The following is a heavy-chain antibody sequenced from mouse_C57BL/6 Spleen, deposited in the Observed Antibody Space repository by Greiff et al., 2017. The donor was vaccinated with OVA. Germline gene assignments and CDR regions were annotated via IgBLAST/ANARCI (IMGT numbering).Heavy chain of an antibody. CDR1: GFTFSDYG. V-gene: IGHV5-17*01. CDR2: ISSGSSTI. J-gene: IGHJ2*01. CDR3: ARPQPGYYFDY. Sequence: EVMLVESGGGLVKPGGSLKLSCAASGFTFSDYGMHWVRQAPEKGLEWVAYISSGSSTIYYADTVKGRFTISRDNAKNTLFLQRTSLRSEDTAMYYCARPQPGYYFDYWGQGTTLTVSS.